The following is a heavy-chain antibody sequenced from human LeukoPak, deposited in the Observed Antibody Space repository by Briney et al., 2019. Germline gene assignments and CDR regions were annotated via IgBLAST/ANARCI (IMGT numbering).Heavy chain of an antibody. D-gene: IGHD3-10*01. CDR2: INHSGST. CDR1: GGSFSGYY. V-gene: IGHV4-34*01. CDR3: ARDFGYYYGSGSYYQAFDY. Sequence: SETLSLTCAVYGGSFSGYYWSWIRQPPGKGLEWIGEINHSGSTNYNPSLKSRDTISVDTSKNQFSLKLSSVTAADTAVYYCARDFGYYYGSGSYYQAFDYWGQGTLVTVSS. J-gene: IGHJ4*02.